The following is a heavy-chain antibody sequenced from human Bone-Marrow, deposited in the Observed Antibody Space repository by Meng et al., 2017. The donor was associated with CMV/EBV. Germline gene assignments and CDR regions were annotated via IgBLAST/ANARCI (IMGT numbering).Heavy chain of an antibody. CDR1: GYTFTSYD. CDR2: MNPNSGNT. CDR3: ARGQLYCSSTSCSNWFDP. V-gene: IGHV1-8*01. Sequence: SVKVSCKASGYTFTSYDINWVRQATGQGLEWMGWMNPNSGNTGYAQKFQGRVTMTRNTSISTAYMELSSLRSEDTAVYYCARGQLYCSSTSCSNWFDPWGQGTLVTVSS. J-gene: IGHJ5*02. D-gene: IGHD2-2*01.